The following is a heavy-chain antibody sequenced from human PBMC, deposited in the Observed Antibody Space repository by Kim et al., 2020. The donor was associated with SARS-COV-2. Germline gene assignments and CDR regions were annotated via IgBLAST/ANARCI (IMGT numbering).Heavy chain of an antibody. CDR3: ARARSSSCDPIGY. CDR2: IYYSGST. V-gene: IGHV4-31*03. J-gene: IGHJ4*02. CDR1: GGSISSGGYY. D-gene: IGHD6-13*01. Sequence: SETLSLTCTVSGGSISSGGYYWSWIRQHPGKGLEWIGYIYYSGSTYYNPSLKSRVTISLDTSKNQFSLKLSSVTAADTAVYYCARARSSSCDPIGYWGQGTLVTVSS.